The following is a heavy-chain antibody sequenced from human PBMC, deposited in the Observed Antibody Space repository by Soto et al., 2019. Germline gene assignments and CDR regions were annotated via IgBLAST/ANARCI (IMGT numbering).Heavy chain of an antibody. CDR1: GGSISEKY. J-gene: IGHJ5*02. CDR3: VASLAASGLNWLDP. CDR2: IFANGHT. V-gene: IGHV4-4*07. D-gene: IGHD6-13*01. Sequence: PSETLSLTCIVSGGSISEKYWDWVRQPPGKGLEWIGLIFANGHTDYNPSLKSRVTMSLDASKNQFSLRLTSMTAADTAVYYCVASLAASGLNWLDPWGRGTLVTAPQ.